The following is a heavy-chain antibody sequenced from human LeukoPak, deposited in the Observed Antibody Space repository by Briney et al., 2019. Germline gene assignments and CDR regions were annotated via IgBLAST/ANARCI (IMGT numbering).Heavy chain of an antibody. CDR1: GYTFTSYA. CDR2: INTNTGNP. Sequence: ASVKVSCKASGYTFTSYAMNWVRQAPGQGLEWMGWINTNTGNPTYAQGFTGRFVFSLDTSVSTAYLQISSLKAEDTAVYYCARGEEVATTPHFDYWGQGTLVTVSS. CDR3: ARGEEVATTPHFDY. V-gene: IGHV7-4-1*02. J-gene: IGHJ4*02. D-gene: IGHD5-24*01.